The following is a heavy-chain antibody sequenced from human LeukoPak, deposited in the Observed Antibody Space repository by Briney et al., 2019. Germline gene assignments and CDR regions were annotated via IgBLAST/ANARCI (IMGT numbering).Heavy chain of an antibody. CDR3: TTDRLGIIN. J-gene: IGHJ4*02. CDR2: IKSKTDGGTT. CDR1: GFTFSIAW. Sequence: GGPLRLSCAASGFTFSIAWMSWVRQAPGKGLELVGRIKSKTDGGTTDYAAPVKGRFTISRDDSKNTLYLQMNSLKTEATAVYYCTTDRLGIINWGQGTLVTVSS. V-gene: IGHV3-15*01. D-gene: IGHD7-27*01.